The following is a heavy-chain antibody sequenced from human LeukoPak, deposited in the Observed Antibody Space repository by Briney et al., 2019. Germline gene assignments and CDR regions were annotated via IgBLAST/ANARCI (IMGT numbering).Heavy chain of an antibody. CDR3: AREREGTYYYDSSGYPTPDY. V-gene: IGHV1-18*01. Sequence: ASVKVSCKASGYTFTSYDINWVRQAPGQGLEWMGWISAYNGNTNYAQKLQGRVTMTTDTSTSTAYMELRSLRSDDTAVYYCAREREGTYYYDSSGYPTPDYWGQGTLVTVSS. D-gene: IGHD3-22*01. CDR1: GYTFTSYD. J-gene: IGHJ4*02. CDR2: ISAYNGNT.